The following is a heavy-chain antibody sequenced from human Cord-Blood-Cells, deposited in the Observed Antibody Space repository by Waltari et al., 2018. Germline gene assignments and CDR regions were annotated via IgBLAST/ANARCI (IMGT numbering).Heavy chain of an antibody. CDR1: GSTFTGYS. D-gene: IGHD6-6*01. Sequence: QVQLVPSGAEVKKPGAPVKVSCKASGSTFTGYSMHWLRQAPGQGLEWMGWINPNSGGTNYAQKFQGRVTMTRDTSISTAYMELSRLRSDDTAVYYCAREVGIAQLVDYWGQGTLVTVSS. V-gene: IGHV1-2*02. CDR2: INPNSGGT. J-gene: IGHJ4*02. CDR3: AREVGIAQLVDY.